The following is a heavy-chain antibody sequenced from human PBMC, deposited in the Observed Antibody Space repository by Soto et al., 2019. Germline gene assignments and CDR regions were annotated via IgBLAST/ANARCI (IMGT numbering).Heavy chain of an antibody. J-gene: IGHJ5*02. CDR2: IFYSGST. V-gene: IGHV4-30-4*01. Sequence: QVQLQESGPGLVKPSQTLSLTCTVSGGSISSGDYYWSWIRQPPGKGLEWIGYIFYSGSTYYNPSLKSRVTISVDTSKNQLSLKLSSVTAADTAVYYCARYGGYEGLRFDPWGQGTLVTVSS. D-gene: IGHD5-12*01. CDR3: ARYGGYEGLRFDP. CDR1: GGSISSGDYY.